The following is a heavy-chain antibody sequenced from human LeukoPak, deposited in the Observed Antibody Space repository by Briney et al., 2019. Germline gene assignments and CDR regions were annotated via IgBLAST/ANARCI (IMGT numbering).Heavy chain of an antibody. V-gene: IGHV3-21*01. J-gene: IGHJ4*02. D-gene: IGHD3-22*01. CDR3: ARDGTYYYDSSGYYSFNY. CDR2: ISSSSSYI. CDR1: GFTFSSYS. Sequence: GGSLRLSCAASGFTFSSYSMNWVRQAPGKGLEWVSSISSSSSYIYYADSVKGRFTISRDNAKNSLYLQMNSLRAEDTAVYYCARDGTYYYDSSGYYSFNYWGQGTLVTVSS.